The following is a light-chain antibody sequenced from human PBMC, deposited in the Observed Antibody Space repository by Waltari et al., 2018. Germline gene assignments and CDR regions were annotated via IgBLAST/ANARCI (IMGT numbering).Light chain of an antibody. CDR2: DAS. J-gene: IGKJ3*01. V-gene: IGKV3-11*01. Sequence: EIVLTQSPATLSLSPGERATLSCRASQSVSSHLAWYQQKPGQAPRLLIYDASNRATGIPARCSGSGSGTDFTLTISSLEPEDFAVYYCQQRSRWPPRFTFGPGTKVDFK. CDR1: QSVSSH. CDR3: QQRSRWPPRFT.